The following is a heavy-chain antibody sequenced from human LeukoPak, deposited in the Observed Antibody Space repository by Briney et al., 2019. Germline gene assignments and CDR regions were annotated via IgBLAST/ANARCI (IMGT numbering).Heavy chain of an antibody. D-gene: IGHD3-22*01. Sequence: GASVKVSCKASGGTFSSYAISWVRQAPGQGLEWMGGIIPIFGTANYAQKFQGRVTITTDESTNTAYMELSSLRSEDTAVYYCARDLDYYDSSGYHYYWGQGTLVTVSS. CDR1: GGTFSSYA. CDR3: ARDLDYYDSSGYHYY. CDR2: IIPIFGTA. V-gene: IGHV1-69*05. J-gene: IGHJ4*02.